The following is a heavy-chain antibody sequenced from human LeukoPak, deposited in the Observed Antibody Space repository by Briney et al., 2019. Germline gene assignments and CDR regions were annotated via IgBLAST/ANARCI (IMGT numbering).Heavy chain of an antibody. CDR2: ISGSGGST. Sequence: GSLRLSCAASGFTFSSYAMSWVRQAPGKGLEWVSAISGSGGSTYYADSVKGRFTISRDNSKNTLYLQMNSLRAEDTAVYYCAKFYGSGSYPKAYFDYWGQGTLVTVSS. V-gene: IGHV3-23*01. D-gene: IGHD3-10*01. CDR1: GFTFSSYA. J-gene: IGHJ4*02. CDR3: AKFYGSGSYPKAYFDY.